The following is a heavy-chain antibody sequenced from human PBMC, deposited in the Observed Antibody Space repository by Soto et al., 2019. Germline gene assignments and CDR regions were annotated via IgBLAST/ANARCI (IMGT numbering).Heavy chain of an antibody. CDR2: INSDGSST. V-gene: IGHV3-74*01. CDR1: GFTFSSYW. Sequence: EVQLVESGGGLVQPGGSLRLSCAASGFTFSSYWMHWVRQAPGKGLVWVSRINSDGSSTSYADSVKGRFTISRDNAKNTLYLQMKSPRAEDTAVYYCARGYYGSGHNWFDPWGQGTLVTVSP. J-gene: IGHJ5*02. CDR3: ARGYYGSGHNWFDP. D-gene: IGHD3-10*01.